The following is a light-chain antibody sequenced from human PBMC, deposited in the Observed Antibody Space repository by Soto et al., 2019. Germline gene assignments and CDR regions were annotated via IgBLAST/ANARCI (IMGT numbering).Light chain of an antibody. Sequence: SYELTQPPSVSGAPGKTARITCGENNIGRKSVHWYRQKPGQAPVLVISYDTDRPSGIPERISGSNSGNTATLTISRVEAGDEADYYCQVWDSSSDLVIFGGGTKLTVL. CDR1: NIGRKS. J-gene: IGLJ2*01. CDR2: YDT. V-gene: IGLV3-21*04. CDR3: QVWDSSSDLVI.